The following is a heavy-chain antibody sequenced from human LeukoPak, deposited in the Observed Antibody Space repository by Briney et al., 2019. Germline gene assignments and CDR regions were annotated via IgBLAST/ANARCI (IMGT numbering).Heavy chain of an antibody. CDR2: ISYDGSNK. J-gene: IGHJ3*02. V-gene: IGHV3-30-3*01. CDR3: AKDSRDYGGEPGVTI. CDR1: GFTFSSYA. D-gene: IGHD4-23*01. Sequence: GRSLRLSCAASGFTFSSYAMHWVRQAPGKGLEWVAVISYDGSNKYYADSVKGRFTISRDNSKNTLYLQMNSLRAEDTAVYYCAKDSRDYGGEPGVTIWGQGTMVTVSS.